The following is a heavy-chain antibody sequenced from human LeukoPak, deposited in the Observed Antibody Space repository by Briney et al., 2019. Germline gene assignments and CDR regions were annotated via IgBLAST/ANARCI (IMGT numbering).Heavy chain of an antibody. J-gene: IGHJ6*03. V-gene: IGHV3-64*01. CDR3: ARDRGSGDYYYYYFMDV. D-gene: IGHD3-10*01. CDR1: GFTFSSYA. CDR2: ISSNGGST. Sequence: GGSLRLSCAASGFTFSSYAIHWVRQAPGKGLEYISAISSNGGSTYYANSVKGRFTISRDNSKNTLYLQMGSLRAEDMAVYYCARDRGSGDYYYYYFMDVWGKGTTVTISS.